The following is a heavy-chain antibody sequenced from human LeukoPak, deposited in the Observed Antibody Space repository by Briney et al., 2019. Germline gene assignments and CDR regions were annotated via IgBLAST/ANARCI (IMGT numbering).Heavy chain of an antibody. CDR2: ISGGGGST. V-gene: IGHV3-23*01. D-gene: IGHD1-26*01. CDR3: AKGGKWDVTPFDY. J-gene: IGHJ4*02. CDR1: GFTSSIYS. Sequence: GGSLRLSCTTTGFTSSIYSMHWVRQAPGKGLEWVSTISGGGGSTYYADSVKGRFTISRDNSKNTLYLQVNSLRAEDTAVYYCAKGGKWDVTPFDYWGQGTLVTVS.